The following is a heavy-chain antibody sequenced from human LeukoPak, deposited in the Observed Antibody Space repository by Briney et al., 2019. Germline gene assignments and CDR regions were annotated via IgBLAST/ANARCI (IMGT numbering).Heavy chain of an antibody. J-gene: IGHJ4*02. V-gene: IGHV3-23*01. Sequence: GGTLRLSCAASGFTFSSYGMSWVRQAPGKGLEWVSAISGSGGSTCYADSVKGRFTISRDNSKNTLYLQMNSLRAEDTAVYYCAKAGGSSGWALDYWGQGTLVTVSS. D-gene: IGHD6-19*01. CDR3: AKAGGSSGWALDY. CDR2: ISGSGGST. CDR1: GFTFSSYG.